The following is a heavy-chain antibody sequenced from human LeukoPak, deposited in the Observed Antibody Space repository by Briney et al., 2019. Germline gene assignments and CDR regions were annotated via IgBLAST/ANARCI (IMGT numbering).Heavy chain of an antibody. CDR3: ANPRPHDAFDI. Sequence: GGSLRLSCAASGFTFSSYEMNWVRQAPGKGLEWVSYISSSGSTIYYADSVKGRFTISRDNAKNSLYLRMNSLRAEDTAVYYCANPRPHDAFDIWGQGTMVTVSS. J-gene: IGHJ3*02. V-gene: IGHV3-48*03. CDR2: ISSSGSTI. CDR1: GFTFSSYE.